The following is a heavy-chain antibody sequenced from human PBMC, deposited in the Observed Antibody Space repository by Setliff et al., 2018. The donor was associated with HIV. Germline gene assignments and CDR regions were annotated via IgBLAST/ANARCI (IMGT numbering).Heavy chain of an antibody. V-gene: IGHV1-3*01. J-gene: IGHJ5*02. CDR1: GYTFSSHS. CDR2: INAGNGNT. CDR3: ARDGCDGNRCYLYNWFDP. D-gene: IGHD2-15*01. Sequence: ASVKVSCKASGYTFSSHSIHWVRQAPGQGFEWMGWINAGNGNTKFSQRFQSRIAITRDTSASTVFMDLSSLTSEDTAVYYCARDGCDGNRCYLYNWFDPWG.